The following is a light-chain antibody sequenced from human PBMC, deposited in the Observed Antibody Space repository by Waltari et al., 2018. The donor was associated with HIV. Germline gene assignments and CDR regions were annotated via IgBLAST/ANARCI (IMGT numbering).Light chain of an antibody. CDR1: NSDIGGSNY. CDR3: SSFITTTTHVV. V-gene: IGLV2-14*01. J-gene: IGLJ2*01. CDR2: EVS. Sequence: QSALPQPASVSGSLGQSVTISCTGANSDIGGSNYVSWYQQHPGKAPKLMIHEVSNRPSGVSDRFSGSKSGNTASLTISGLQAEDESDYYCSSFITTTTHVVFGGGTRLTVL.